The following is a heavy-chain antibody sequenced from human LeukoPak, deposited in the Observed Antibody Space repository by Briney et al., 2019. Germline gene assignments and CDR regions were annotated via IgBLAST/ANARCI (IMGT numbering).Heavy chain of an antibody. CDR2: ISAYNGNT. J-gene: IGHJ3*02. CDR1: GYTFTSYG. V-gene: IGHV1-18*01. Sequence: ASVKVSCKASGYTFTSYGSSWVRQAPGQGLEWMGWISAYNGNTNYAQKLQGRVTMTTDTSTSTAYMELRSLRSDDTAVYYCARDCSSTSCYDAFDIWGQGTMVTVSS. CDR3: ARDCSSTSCYDAFDI. D-gene: IGHD2-2*01.